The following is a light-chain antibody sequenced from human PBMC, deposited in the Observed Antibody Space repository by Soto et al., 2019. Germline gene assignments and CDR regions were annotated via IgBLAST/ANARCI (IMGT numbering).Light chain of an antibody. Sequence: AIQMTQSPSSLSASVGDRVTITCRASQDIRKDLAWYQQKPGKAPQILIYGASTLQTGVASRFSGSGSATDFTLTISSLQPEDSAAYYRLQDYNYPFTFDPWPKVDI. V-gene: IGKV1-6*01. CDR2: GAS. CDR3: LQDYNYPFT. J-gene: IGKJ2*01. CDR1: QDIRKD.